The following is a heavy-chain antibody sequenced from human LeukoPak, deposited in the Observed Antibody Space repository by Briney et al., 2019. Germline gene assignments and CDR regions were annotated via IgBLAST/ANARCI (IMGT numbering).Heavy chain of an antibody. J-gene: IGHJ4*02. Sequence: GGSLRLSCAASGFTFSSYGMHWVRQAPGKGLEWVAVIWYDGSNKYYADSVKGRFTISRDNSKNTLYLQMNSLRAEDTAVYYCASPGQWRGDYYFDYWGQGTLVTVSS. V-gene: IGHV3-33*01. CDR1: GFTFSSYG. CDR3: ASPGQWRGDYYFDY. CDR2: IWYDGSNK. D-gene: IGHD6-19*01.